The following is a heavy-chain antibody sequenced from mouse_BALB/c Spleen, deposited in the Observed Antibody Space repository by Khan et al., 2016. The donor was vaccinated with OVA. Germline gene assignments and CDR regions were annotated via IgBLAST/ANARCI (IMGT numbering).Heavy chain of an antibody. CDR1: GYTFTSYW. J-gene: IGHJ4*01. CDR2: INPSTGDT. D-gene: IGHD1-1*01. Sequence: QVQLQQSGAELAKPGASVKMSCKASGYTFTSYWMHWVKQRPGQGLEWIGYINPSTGDTEYNQKFKDKATLTADKSSSTAYMQLTSLTSEDCAVYDCARCQLYYYGSMGNAMDNVGQGTSVTVSS. V-gene: IGHV1-7*01. CDR3: ARCQLYYYGSMGNAMDN.